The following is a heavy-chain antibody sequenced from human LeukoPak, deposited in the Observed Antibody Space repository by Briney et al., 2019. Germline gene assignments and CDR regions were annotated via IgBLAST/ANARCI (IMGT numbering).Heavy chain of an antibody. V-gene: IGHV3-23*01. D-gene: IGHD6-13*01. CDR1: GFTFSTYA. Sequence: GGSLRLSCAASGFTFSTYAMCWVRQAPGKGLEWVSTVSGSGASTYYADYVKGRFTISRDNSKNTLYLQMNSLRAEDTAVYYCAKDDGRSSSWDFDYWGQGTLVTVSS. CDR3: AKDDGRSSSWDFDY. CDR2: VSGSGAST. J-gene: IGHJ4*02.